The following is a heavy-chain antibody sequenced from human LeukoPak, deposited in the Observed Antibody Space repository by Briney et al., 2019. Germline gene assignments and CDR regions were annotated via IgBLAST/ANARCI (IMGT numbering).Heavy chain of an antibody. V-gene: IGHV3-49*04. CDR2: IRSKAYGGTT. J-gene: IGHJ4*02. Sequence: GGSLRLSCTASGFTFGDYGMSWVRQASGKGLEWVGFIRSKAYGGTTEYAASVKGRFIISRDDFKSIAYLQMNSLKTEDTAVYYCTRSSSGWYSDYWGQGTLVTVSS. D-gene: IGHD6-19*01. CDR3: TRSSSGWYSDY. CDR1: GFTFGDYG.